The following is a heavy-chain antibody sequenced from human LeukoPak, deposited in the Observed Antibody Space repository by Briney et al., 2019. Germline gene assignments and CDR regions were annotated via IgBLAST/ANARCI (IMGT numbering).Heavy chain of an antibody. Sequence: PSKTLSLTCAVYGGSFSGNYWSWIRQSPGKGLEWIGEINHSGSTNYNPSLKSRVTISVDTSKNQFSLKLSSVTAADTAVYFCARGGRYSGYAGYWGQGTLVTVSS. CDR1: GGSFSGNY. V-gene: IGHV4-34*01. CDR2: INHSGST. CDR3: ARGGRYSGYAGY. D-gene: IGHD5-12*01. J-gene: IGHJ4*02.